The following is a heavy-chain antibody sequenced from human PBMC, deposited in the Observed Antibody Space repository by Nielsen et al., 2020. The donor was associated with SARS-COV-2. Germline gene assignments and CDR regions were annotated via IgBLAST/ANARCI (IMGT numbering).Heavy chain of an antibody. J-gene: IGHJ2*01. CDR1: GFTLTSYS. CDR3: ATCRGPYWYFDL. D-gene: IGHD3-10*01. CDR2: ISISSSTI. V-gene: IGHV3-48*01. Sequence: GESLKISCAVSGFTLTSYSMNWVRQAPGKGLEWISYISISSSTIDYADSVKGRFTISRDNAKNSLYLQMNSLRAEDTAVYYCATCRGPYWYFDLWGRGTLVTVSS.